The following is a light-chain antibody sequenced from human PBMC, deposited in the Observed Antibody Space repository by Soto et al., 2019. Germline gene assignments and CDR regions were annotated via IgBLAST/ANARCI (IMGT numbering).Light chain of an antibody. CDR2: SAS. Sequence: EIVLAQSPGTLSLSPGERATLSCRASQSVSSSYLAWYQQKPGQAPRLLIYSASSRATGIPDRFSGSGSGTEFTLTISRLEPVDFAVYYCQQYGSSLYTFGQGTKLEIK. V-gene: IGKV3-20*01. J-gene: IGKJ2*01. CDR1: QSVSSSY. CDR3: QQYGSSLYT.